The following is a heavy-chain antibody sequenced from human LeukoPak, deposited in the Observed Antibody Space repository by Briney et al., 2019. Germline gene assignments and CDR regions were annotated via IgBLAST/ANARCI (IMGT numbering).Heavy chain of an antibody. CDR3: AKGGDLGSYYNAYYFDY. Sequence: GGSLRLSCAASGFTFRSYAMSWVRQAPGKGLEWVSSISHSGGTTYYADSVKGRFTISRDNSKNTLYLQMNSLRAEDTAVYYCAKGGDLGSYYNAYYFDYWGQGTLVAVSS. CDR2: ISHSGGTT. J-gene: IGHJ4*02. CDR1: GFTFRSYA. D-gene: IGHD3-10*01. V-gene: IGHV3-23*01.